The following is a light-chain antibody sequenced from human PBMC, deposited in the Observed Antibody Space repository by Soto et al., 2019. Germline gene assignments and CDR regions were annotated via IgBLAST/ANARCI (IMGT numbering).Light chain of an antibody. CDR2: GVS. Sequence: DIQMTQSPSSLSASVGDRVTITCRPSQSIGSRLNWYQQKSGKAPKVLIFGVSGLQNGVPSRFSGSVSGTDFTLTISSLQPDDFATYYCQQTYSVQYTFGQGTKLEIK. CDR3: QQTYSVQYT. V-gene: IGKV1-39*01. J-gene: IGKJ2*01. CDR1: QSIGSR.